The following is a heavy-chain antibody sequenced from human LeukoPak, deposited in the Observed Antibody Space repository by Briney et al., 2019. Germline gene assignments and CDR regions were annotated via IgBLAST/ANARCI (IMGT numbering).Heavy chain of an antibody. D-gene: IGHD3-10*01. CDR2: IRYDGSNT. V-gene: IGHV3-30*02. CDR1: GFIFSGYG. CDR3: AKGLYGSGPGGIDY. Sequence: GGSLGLSCAASGFIFSGYGIHWVRQAPGKGLEWVAFIRYDGSNTYYADSVKGRFTISKDNSKNTLYLQMNSLRGEDTAVYYCAKGLYGSGPGGIDYWGQGALVTVSS. J-gene: IGHJ4*02.